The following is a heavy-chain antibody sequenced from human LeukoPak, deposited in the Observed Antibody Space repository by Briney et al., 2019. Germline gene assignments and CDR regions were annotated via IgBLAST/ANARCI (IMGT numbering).Heavy chain of an antibody. V-gene: IGHV4-30-4*01. CDR3: ARSPHYGDYVGDAFDI. J-gene: IGHJ3*02. CDR2: IYYSGST. CDR1: GGSISSGDYY. Sequence: KPSETLSLTCTVSGGSISSGDYYWSWIRQPPGKGLEWIGYIYYSGSTYYNPSLKSRVTISVDTSKNQFSLKLSSVTAADTAVYYCARSPHYGDYVGDAFDIWGQGTMVTVSS. D-gene: IGHD4-17*01.